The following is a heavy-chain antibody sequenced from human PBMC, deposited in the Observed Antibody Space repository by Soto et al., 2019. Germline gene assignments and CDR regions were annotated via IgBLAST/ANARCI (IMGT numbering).Heavy chain of an antibody. Sequence: SETLSLTCSVSNGSISGFYWTWIRQPPGKILEWTGYIHYSGRTDYNPSLTSRATMSVDTSKNQFSLNLESITAADTAVYYCVRVGVGIGNHFDSWGRGTLVTVSS. V-gene: IGHV4-59*12. J-gene: IGHJ4*02. D-gene: IGHD1-26*01. CDR3: VRVGVGIGNHFDS. CDR2: IHYSGRT. CDR1: NGSISGFY.